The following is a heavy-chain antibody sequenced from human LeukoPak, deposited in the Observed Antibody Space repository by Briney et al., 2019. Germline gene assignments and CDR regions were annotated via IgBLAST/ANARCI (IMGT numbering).Heavy chain of an antibody. V-gene: IGHV3-23*01. Sequence: GRSLRLSCAASGFTFSSYAMSWVRQAPGKGLEWVSAISGSGGSTYYADSVKGRFTISRDNSKNTLYLQMNSLRAEDTAVYYCAKGREALPYYFDYWGQGTLVTVSS. CDR3: AKGREALPYYFDY. J-gene: IGHJ4*02. D-gene: IGHD1-26*01. CDR2: ISGSGGST. CDR1: GFTFSSYA.